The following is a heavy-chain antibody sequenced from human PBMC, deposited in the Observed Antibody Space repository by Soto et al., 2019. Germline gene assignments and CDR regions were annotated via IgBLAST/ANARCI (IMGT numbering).Heavy chain of an antibody. J-gene: IGHJ5*02. CDR2: IDFRGTT. CDR1: GGPISSSSYF. CDR3: SRRAPEGFDP. Sequence: SETLSLTCTVSGGPISSSSYFWAWIRRPPGKGLEWIGSIDFRGTTYTNPSLESRVTISVDTSKNHFSLKLDSVTAADTALYYCSRRAPEGFDPWGRGALVTVSS. V-gene: IGHV4-39*02.